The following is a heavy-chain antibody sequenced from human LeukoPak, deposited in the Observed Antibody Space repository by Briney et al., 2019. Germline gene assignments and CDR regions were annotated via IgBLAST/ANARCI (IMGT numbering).Heavy chain of an antibody. J-gene: IGHJ4*02. V-gene: IGHV3-21*01. Sequence: GGSLRLSCAASGFTFSSYSMNWVRQAPGKGLEWVSSISSSSSYMYYADSVKGRFTISRDNAKNSLYLQMNSLRAEDTAVYYCARDESGYDYSLFDYWGQGTLVTVSS. CDR2: ISSSSSYM. D-gene: IGHD5-12*01. CDR3: ARDESGYDYSLFDY. CDR1: GFTFSSYS.